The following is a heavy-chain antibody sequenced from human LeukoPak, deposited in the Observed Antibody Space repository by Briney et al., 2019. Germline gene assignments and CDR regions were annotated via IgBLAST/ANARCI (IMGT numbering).Heavy chain of an antibody. J-gene: IGHJ4*02. Sequence: GGSLSLSCAASGFTFSSYAMHWVRQAPGKGLEWVAVISYDGSNKYYADSVKGRFTISRDNSKNTLYLQMNSLRAEDTAVYYCARGVPKGTVVTGPIDYWGQGTLVTVSS. CDR1: GFTFSSYA. D-gene: IGHD4-23*01. V-gene: IGHV3-30*04. CDR3: ARGVPKGTVVTGPIDY. CDR2: ISYDGSNK.